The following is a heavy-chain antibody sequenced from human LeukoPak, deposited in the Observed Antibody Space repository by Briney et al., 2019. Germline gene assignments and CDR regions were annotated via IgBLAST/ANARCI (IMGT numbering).Heavy chain of an antibody. Sequence: SETLSLTCAVYGGSFSGYYWSWIRQPPGKGLEWIGEINHSGSTNYNPSLKSRVTISVDTSKNQFSLKLSSVTAADTAVYYCARRDYYDSSGFNWFDPWGQGTLVTVSS. CDR3: ARRDYYDSSGFNWFDP. CDR2: INHSGST. D-gene: IGHD3-22*01. J-gene: IGHJ5*02. V-gene: IGHV4-34*01. CDR1: GGSFSGYY.